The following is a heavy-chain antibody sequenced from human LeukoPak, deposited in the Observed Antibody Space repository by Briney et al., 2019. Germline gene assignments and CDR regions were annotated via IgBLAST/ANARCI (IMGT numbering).Heavy chain of an antibody. CDR2: INEDGGEK. V-gene: IGHV3-7*01. J-gene: IGHJ6*03. Sequence: GGSLRLSCAASGFTFNTYWMSWVRQAPGKELEWVANINEDGGEKYYVDSVKGRIIISRDNSQNTVSLQVNNLRTEDTAFYYCAKTSLSDASGHYYYMDVWGKGTTVTVSS. D-gene: IGHD3-3*01. CDR1: GFTFNTYW. CDR3: AKTSLSDASGHYYYMDV.